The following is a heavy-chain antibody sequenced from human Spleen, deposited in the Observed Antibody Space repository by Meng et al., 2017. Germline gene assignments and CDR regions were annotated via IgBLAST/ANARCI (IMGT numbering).Heavy chain of an antibody. J-gene: IGHJ3*02. V-gene: IGHV3-53*04. CDR2: IYSGGST. CDR1: GFTFDDYG. Sequence: GESLKISCAASGFTFDDYGMSWVRQGPGKGLEWVSVIYSGGSTYYADSVKGRFTISRHNSRNTLDLQMNNLRAEDTALYYCARVAASSGYPDAFDIWGQGTMVTVSS. CDR3: ARVAASSGYPDAFDI. D-gene: IGHD3-22*01.